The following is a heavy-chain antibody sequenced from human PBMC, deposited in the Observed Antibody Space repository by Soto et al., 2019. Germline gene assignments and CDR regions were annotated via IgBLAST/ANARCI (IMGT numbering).Heavy chain of an antibody. J-gene: IGHJ6*03. V-gene: IGHV1-18*01. CDR3: ARDRGVAPPVAGNTHYYYYMDV. CDR1: GDSFTNYG. D-gene: IGHD6-19*01. Sequence: QDQLVQSGAEVKKPGASVTVSCKASGDSFTNYGITWVRQAPGQGLEWLGWISAFNGNTHYAQKVQGRVTMTTDASTSTAYMELRSRRSDDAAVYYCARDRGVAPPVAGNTHYYYYMDVWGKGTTVTVSS. CDR2: ISAFNGNT.